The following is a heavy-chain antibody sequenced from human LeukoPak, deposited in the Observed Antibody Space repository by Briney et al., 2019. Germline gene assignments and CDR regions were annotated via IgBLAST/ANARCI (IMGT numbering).Heavy chain of an antibody. Sequence: GGSLGLSCAASGLTFSSYSMNWVRQAPGKGLEWVSSISSSSSYIYYADSVKGRFTISRDNAKNSLYLQMNSLRAEDTAVHYCARESIAVSYFDYWGQGTLVTVSS. CDR1: GLTFSSYS. CDR2: ISSSSSYI. J-gene: IGHJ4*02. V-gene: IGHV3-21*01. D-gene: IGHD6-19*01. CDR3: ARESIAVSYFDY.